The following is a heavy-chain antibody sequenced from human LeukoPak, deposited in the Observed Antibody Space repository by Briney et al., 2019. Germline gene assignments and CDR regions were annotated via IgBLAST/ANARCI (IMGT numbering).Heavy chain of an antibody. CDR3: ARGREVVAAPTFDY. Sequence: PSETLSLTCAVYGGSVSGYYLSWIRQPPAKGLEWIGEINHSRCNNYNTSLKSRVTITVDTSKNQFSLKLSSVTAADTAVYYCARGREVVAAPTFDYWGQGTLVTVSS. CDR1: GGSVSGYY. D-gene: IGHD2-15*01. CDR2: INHSRCN. J-gene: IGHJ4*02. V-gene: IGHV4-34*01.